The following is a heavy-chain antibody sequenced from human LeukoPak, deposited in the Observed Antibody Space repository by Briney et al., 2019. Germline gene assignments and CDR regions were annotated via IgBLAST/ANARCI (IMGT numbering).Heavy chain of an antibody. V-gene: IGHV3-7*05. CDR1: GFTFSSYW. J-gene: IGHJ4*02. CDR3: ARIPGTGTSSCFDS. Sequence: GGSLRLSCAASGFTFSSYWMSWVRQAPGKGLEWVANIKQDGSEKYYVDSVKGRFTISRDNAKNSLYLQMSSLRAEDTALYYCARIPGTGTSSCFDSWGQGTPVTVSS. D-gene: IGHD2-2*01. CDR2: IKQDGSEK.